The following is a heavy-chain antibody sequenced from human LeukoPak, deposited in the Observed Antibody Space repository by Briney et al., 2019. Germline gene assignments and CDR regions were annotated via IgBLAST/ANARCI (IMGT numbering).Heavy chain of an antibody. CDR1: GGSFSGYY. CDR3: ARGRGSGWGY. Sequence: SETLSLTCAVYGGSFSGYYWSWIRQPPGKGLEWIGEINHSGSTNYYPSLKSRVTISVDTSKNQFSLKLSSVTAADTAVYYCARGRGSGWGYWGQGTLVTVSS. V-gene: IGHV4-34*01. D-gene: IGHD6-19*01. J-gene: IGHJ4*02. CDR2: INHSGST.